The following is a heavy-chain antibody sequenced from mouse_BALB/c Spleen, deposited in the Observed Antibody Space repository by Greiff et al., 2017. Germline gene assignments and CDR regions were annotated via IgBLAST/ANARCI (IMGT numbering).Heavy chain of an antibody. CDR3: ARGRYDVGYFDV. V-gene: IGHV2-9*02. CDR1: GFSLTSYG. Sequence: LQESGPGLVAPSQSLSITCTVSGFSLTSYGVHWVRQPPGKGLEWLGVIWAGGSTNYNSALMSRLSISKDNSKSQVFLKMNSLQTDDTAMYYCARGRYDVGYFDVWGAGTTVTVSS. J-gene: IGHJ1*01. D-gene: IGHD2-14*01. CDR2: IWAGGST.